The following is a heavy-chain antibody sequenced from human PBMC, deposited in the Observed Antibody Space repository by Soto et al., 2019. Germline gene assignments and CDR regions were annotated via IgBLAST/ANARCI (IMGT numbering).Heavy chain of an antibody. CDR2: ISGSGDNT. CDR1: GFTFSSYA. CDR3: AKDLCTDDFWSAYYTYSYMDV. Sequence: EVQLLESGGGLVQPGGSLRLSCAASGFTFSSYALNWVRQAPGKGLEWVSVISGSGDNTYYADSVKGRFTISRDNSKNTLYLQMNSLRAEATALYYCAKDLCTDDFWSAYYTYSYMDVWGKGTTVTVSS. V-gene: IGHV3-23*01. J-gene: IGHJ6*03. D-gene: IGHD3-3*01.